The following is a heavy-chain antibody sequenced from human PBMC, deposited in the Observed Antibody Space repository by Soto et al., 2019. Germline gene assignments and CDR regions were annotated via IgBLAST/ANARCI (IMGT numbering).Heavy chain of an antibody. CDR2: IRSKTHSYAT. V-gene: IGHV3-73*02. Sequence: EVQLVESGGGLVQPGESLKLSCAASGFTLSGSAVHWVRQASGKGLEWVGRIRSKTHSYATEYIASVKGRFTMSRDDSNNPAYLQMNGLKTDDTAVYYCTRSGGNYSFGYWGQGTMVTVSS. CDR3: TRSGGNYSFGY. D-gene: IGHD1-26*01. CDR1: GFTLSGSA. J-gene: IGHJ4*02.